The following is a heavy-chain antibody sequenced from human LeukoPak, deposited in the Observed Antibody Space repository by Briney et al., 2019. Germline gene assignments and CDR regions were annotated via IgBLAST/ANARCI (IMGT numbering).Heavy chain of an antibody. D-gene: IGHD3-3*01. CDR3: ARRGARGVFGVVPDWFDP. CDR2: IYPGDSDT. Sequence: SGESLKISCKGSGYSFTSYWIGWVRQMPGKGLEWMGIIYPGDSDTRYSPSFQGQVTISADKSISTAYLRWSSLKASDTAMYYCARRGARGVFGVVPDWFDPWGQGTLVTVSS. V-gene: IGHV5-51*01. J-gene: IGHJ5*02. CDR1: GYSFTSYW.